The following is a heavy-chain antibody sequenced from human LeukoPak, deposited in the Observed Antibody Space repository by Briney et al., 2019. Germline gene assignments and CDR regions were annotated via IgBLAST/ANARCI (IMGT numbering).Heavy chain of an antibody. CDR2: INAGNGNT. V-gene: IGHV1-3*01. D-gene: IGHD6-13*01. Sequence: ASVKVSCKASGYSFTSYVMRWVRQAPGQRLEWMGWINAGNGNTKYSQKFQGRVTINRDTSASTVYMELSSLRFEDTAVYYCARSQYSSSWWSGFDVWGQGTLVTVSS. CDR1: GYSFTSYV. J-gene: IGHJ3*01. CDR3: ARSQYSSSWWSGFDV.